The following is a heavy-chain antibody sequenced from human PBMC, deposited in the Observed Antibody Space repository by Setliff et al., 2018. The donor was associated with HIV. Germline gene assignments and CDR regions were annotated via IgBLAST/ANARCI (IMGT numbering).Heavy chain of an antibody. Sequence: ASVNVSCKASGYTFTSYAMHWVRQAPGQRLEWMGWIHAGNGYTKYSQKFQGRVTFTRDTSASAAYMDLSSLRSEDTAVYYCARIWGIPPLYYFDYWGQGTLVTVSS. J-gene: IGHJ4*02. D-gene: IGHD3-16*01. CDR3: ARIWGIPPLYYFDY. V-gene: IGHV1-3*01. CDR2: IHAGNGYT. CDR1: GYTFTSYA.